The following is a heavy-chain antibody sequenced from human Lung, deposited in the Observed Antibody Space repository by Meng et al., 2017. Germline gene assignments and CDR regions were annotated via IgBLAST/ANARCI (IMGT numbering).Heavy chain of an antibody. CDR1: GGSFRDYY. CDR2: INHSGST. D-gene: IGHD4-11*01. CDR3: ARGPTTMAHDFDY. J-gene: IGHJ4*02. Sequence: QVQLRQGGAGLLDPSGTLCLPCGGSGGSFRDYYWSWIRQPPGKGLEWIGEINHSGSTNYNPSLESRATISVDTSQNNLSLKLSSVTAADSAVYYCARGPTTMAHDFDYWGQGTLVTVSS. V-gene: IGHV4-34*01.